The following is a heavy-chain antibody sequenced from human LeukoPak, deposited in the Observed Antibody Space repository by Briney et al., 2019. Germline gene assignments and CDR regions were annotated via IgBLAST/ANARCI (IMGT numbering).Heavy chain of an antibody. CDR2: FPGGGGT. Sequence: GGSLRLSCAASGFTVTSNYVSWVRQAPGKGLEWVSGFPGGGGTYYADSVKGRFTISRDNSKNTLYLQMNSLRAEDTAVYYCARGSRAGGVDSYFDYWGQGTLVTVSS. V-gene: IGHV3-53*01. J-gene: IGHJ4*02. CDR1: GFTVTSNY. D-gene: IGHD2-21*01. CDR3: ARGSRAGGVDSYFDY.